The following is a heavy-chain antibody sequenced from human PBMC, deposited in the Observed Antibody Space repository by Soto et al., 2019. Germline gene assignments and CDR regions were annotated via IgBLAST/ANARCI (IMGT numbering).Heavy chain of an antibody. CDR1: GYTFTNFG. CDR2: LSAYNGNT. D-gene: IGHD3-16*01. Sequence: QVHLVQSGAEVKKPGASVKVSCTASGYTFTNFGISWVRQAPGQGLEWMGWLSAYNGNTNYAQKFQGRVTMTTDTSTSTAYMELSSLRSDVTAVYYWSRGGPPIDYWGQGTLVTVSS. CDR3: SRGGPPIDY. V-gene: IGHV1-18*01. J-gene: IGHJ4*02.